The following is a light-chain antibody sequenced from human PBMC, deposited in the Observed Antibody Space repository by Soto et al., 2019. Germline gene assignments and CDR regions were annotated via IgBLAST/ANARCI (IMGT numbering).Light chain of an antibody. CDR3: QQHGSSPWT. CDR2: RVY. V-gene: IGKV3-20*01. CDR1: QSISNNY. Sequence: EIVVTQSPGTVSLSPGERATLSCRASQSISNNYLTWYQQKPGQAPRLLIYRVYNRATGIPDRFSGSGSGTDFTLTISRLEPEDFAVYFCQQHGSSPWTFGQGTKVEI. J-gene: IGKJ1*01.